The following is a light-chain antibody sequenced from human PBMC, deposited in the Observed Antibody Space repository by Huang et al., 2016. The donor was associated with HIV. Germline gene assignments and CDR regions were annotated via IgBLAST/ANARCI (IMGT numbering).Light chain of an antibody. V-gene: IGKV4-1*01. CDR2: WAS. CDR3: QQHYGTPWT. CDR1: QSLLYSSNNKNY. Sequence: DIVMTQSPDSLAVSLGERATINCKSSQSLLYSSNNKNYLAWYRQKPGQPPHLIIYWASARESGVPDRFSGSGSATDFTLTISSLQAEDAAIYYCQQHYGTPWTFGQGTKVEIK. J-gene: IGKJ1*01.